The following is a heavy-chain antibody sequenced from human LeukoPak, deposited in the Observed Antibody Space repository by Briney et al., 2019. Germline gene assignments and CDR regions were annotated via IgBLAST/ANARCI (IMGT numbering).Heavy chain of an antibody. V-gene: IGHV3-30*04. J-gene: IGHJ4*02. CDR3: AKDPRIQYYYDSSGYYNAYFDY. CDR1: GFTFSSYA. Sequence: GTSLRLSCAASGFTFSSYAIHWVRQAPGKGLEWVAVISFDGTDAFYADSVKGRFTISRDNSKNTLYLQMNSLRAEDTAVYYCAKDPRIQYYYDSSGYYNAYFDYWGQGTLVTVSS. D-gene: IGHD3-22*01. CDR2: ISFDGTDA.